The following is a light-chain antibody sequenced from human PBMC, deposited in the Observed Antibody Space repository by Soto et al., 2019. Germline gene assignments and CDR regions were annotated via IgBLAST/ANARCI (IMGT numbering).Light chain of an antibody. CDR2: KAS. Sequence: DIQMTQSPSTLSESVGARVTITCRASQTISSWLAWYQQKPGQAPKLLIYKASTLESGVPSRFSGSGSGTEFTLTISSLQPDDFATYYCQQYNSYSRTFGQGTKVDI. CDR1: QTISSW. J-gene: IGKJ1*01. CDR3: QQYNSYSRT. V-gene: IGKV1-5*03.